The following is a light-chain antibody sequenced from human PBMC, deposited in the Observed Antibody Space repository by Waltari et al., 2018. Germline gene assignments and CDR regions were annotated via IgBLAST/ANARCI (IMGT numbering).Light chain of an antibody. CDR2: AAS. CDR1: QSIRSY. V-gene: IGKV1-39*01. Sequence: DIQMTQSPSSLSASVGDEVTITCRASQSIRSYLNWYQQKPGKAPKLLIYAASSLQSGVSSRFSGSGSGSDFTLTINNLRPEDFATYSCQQSYSSPLTFGGGTKVQIK. J-gene: IGKJ4*01. CDR3: QQSYSSPLT.